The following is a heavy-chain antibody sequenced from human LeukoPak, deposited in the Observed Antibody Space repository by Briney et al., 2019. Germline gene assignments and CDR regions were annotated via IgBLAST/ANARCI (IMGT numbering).Heavy chain of an antibody. Sequence: ASVKVSCKASGYTFDENHIHWVRQAPGQGPEWTGWINPKSGATDSAQQFQGRLTITRDTSIGTASMDLSGLRLDDTGIYYCARAGDESTGHYDSLHFWGQGTMVTVSS. CDR3: ARAGDESTGHYDSLHF. V-gene: IGHV1-2*02. J-gene: IGHJ3*01. CDR2: INPKSGAT. CDR1: GYTFDENH. D-gene: IGHD2-8*02.